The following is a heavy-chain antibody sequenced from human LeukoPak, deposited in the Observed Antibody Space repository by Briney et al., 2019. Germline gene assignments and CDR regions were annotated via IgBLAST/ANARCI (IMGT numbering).Heavy chain of an antibody. J-gene: IGHJ4*02. CDR3: ARHSHHGFYDSSGFRAPFDC. V-gene: IGHV3-7*01. D-gene: IGHD3-22*01. Sequence: GGSLRLSCAGSGFTFSSYWMSWVRQAPGEGLEWVANIKEDGTEKYYVDSVKGRFAISRDNAKNSLYLQMNSLRAEDTAVYYCARHSHHGFYDSSGFRAPFDCWGQGALVTVSS. CDR2: IKEDGTEK. CDR1: GFTFSSYW.